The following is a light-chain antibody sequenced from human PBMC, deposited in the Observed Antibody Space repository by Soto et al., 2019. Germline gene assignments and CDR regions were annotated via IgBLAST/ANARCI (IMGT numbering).Light chain of an antibody. CDR1: QSVSSY. CDR3: QQRSNWPPT. V-gene: IGKV3-11*01. J-gene: IGKJ1*01. CDR2: DAS. Sequence: EIVLTQSPATLSLSPGERATLSCRASQSVSSYLAWYQQKPGQAPRLLIYDASNRATGIPARFSGSGSGTVFTLTISSLDPEDVAVYYCQQRSNWPPTFGQGTKVEIK.